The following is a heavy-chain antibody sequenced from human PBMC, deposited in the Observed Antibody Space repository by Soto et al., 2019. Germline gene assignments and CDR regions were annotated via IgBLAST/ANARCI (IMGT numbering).Heavy chain of an antibody. CDR1: GYSFAGYW. V-gene: IGHV5-10-1*01. J-gene: IGHJ4*02. CDR2: IDPSDSQT. D-gene: IGHD3-16*01. CDR3: ARQAKIGDRSQFYFDS. Sequence: GESLKISCKGSGYSFAGYWITWVRQKPGKGLEWMGRIDPSDSQTYYSPSFRGHVTISVTKSITTVFLQWSSLRASDTAMYYCARQAKIGDRSQFYFDSWGQGTLVTVSS.